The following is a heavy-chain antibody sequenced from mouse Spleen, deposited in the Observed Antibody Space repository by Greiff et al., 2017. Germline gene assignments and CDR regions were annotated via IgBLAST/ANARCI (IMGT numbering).Heavy chain of an antibody. Sequence: VMLVESGPGLVAPSQSLSITCTISGFSLTSYGVHWVRQPPGKGLEWLGVIWSGGSTDYNAAFISRLSISKDNSKSQVFFKMNSLQANDTAIYYCARAISDWFAYWGQGTLVTVSA. CDR1: GFSLTSYG. J-gene: IGHJ3*01. D-gene: IGHD3-2*02. CDR3: ARAISDWFAY. CDR2: IWSGGST. V-gene: IGHV2-2*02.